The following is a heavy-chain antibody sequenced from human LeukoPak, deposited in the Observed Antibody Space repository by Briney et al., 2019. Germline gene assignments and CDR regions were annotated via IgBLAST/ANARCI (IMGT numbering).Heavy chain of an antibody. Sequence: PGGSLRLSCAASGFTFSSYWMSWIRQPPGKGLEWIGEIDHSGSTNYNPSLKSRVTISVDTSKNQFSLKLSSVTAADTAVYYCARQYSSSSVLSTDFDYWGQGALVTVSS. CDR1: GFTFSSYW. J-gene: IGHJ4*02. CDR3: ARQYSSSSVLSTDFDY. CDR2: IDHSGST. V-gene: IGHV4-34*01. D-gene: IGHD6-6*01.